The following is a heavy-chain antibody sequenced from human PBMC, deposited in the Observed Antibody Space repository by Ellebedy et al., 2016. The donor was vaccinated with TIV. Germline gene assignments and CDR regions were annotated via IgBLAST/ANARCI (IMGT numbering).Heavy chain of an antibody. CDR2: IQKHGDKK. J-gene: IGHJ4*02. CDR3: TRRGAYSSWYWRN. Sequence: PGGSLRLSCAAFGFAFDDDWMTWVRQVPGKGLEWVANIQKHGDKKYYLDSVKGRLTISRDDRKRLLYLDMSSLTADDTAVYYCTRRGAYSSWYWRNWGQGTRVTVSS. V-gene: IGHV3-7*03. D-gene: IGHD6-13*01. CDR1: GFAFDDDW.